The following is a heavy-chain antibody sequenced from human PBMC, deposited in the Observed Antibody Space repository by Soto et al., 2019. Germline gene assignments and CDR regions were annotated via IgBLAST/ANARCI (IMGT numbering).Heavy chain of an antibody. CDR1: SGSISSSNW. Sequence: QVQLQESGPGLVKPSGTLSLTCAVSSGSISSSNWWSWVRQPPGKGLEWIGEIYHSGSPNYNPSLKIRVTIPVDKSKNQFPLKPGAVTGADRAVYYSAGGPPESDSSSWNGAYYYYMDVWGKGTTVTVSS. CDR2: IYHSGSP. CDR3: AGGPPESDSSSWNGAYYYYMDV. J-gene: IGHJ6*03. D-gene: IGHD6-13*01. V-gene: IGHV4-4*02.